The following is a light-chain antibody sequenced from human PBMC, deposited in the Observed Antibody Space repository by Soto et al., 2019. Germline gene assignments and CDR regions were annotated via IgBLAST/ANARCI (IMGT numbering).Light chain of an antibody. CDR2: GNN. CDR3: QSYDSSLSVWV. J-gene: IGLJ3*02. CDR1: SSNIGAGYD. Sequence: QSVLTQPPSVSGAPGQRVTISCTGSSSNIGAGYDVHWYHQLPGTAPKLLIYGNNNRPSGVPDRFSSSRSGTSASLAITGLQTEDEADYYCQSYDSSLSVWVFGGGTKLTVL. V-gene: IGLV1-40*01.